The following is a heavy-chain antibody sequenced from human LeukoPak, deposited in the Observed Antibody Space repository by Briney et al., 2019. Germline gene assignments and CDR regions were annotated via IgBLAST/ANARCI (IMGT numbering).Heavy chain of an antibody. V-gene: IGHV3-33*01. CDR3: AEKLFGSGNCPRL. D-gene: IGHD3-10*01. Sequence: GGSLRLSCAASGITFNAIHWVRQAPGKGLEWVALTWYDGSNKYYADSVKGRFTISLDNSKNMVYLHMNSLRADDTAVYYCAEKLFGSGNCPRLWGQGTLVTVSS. CDR2: TWYDGSNK. CDR1: GITFNA. J-gene: IGHJ4*02.